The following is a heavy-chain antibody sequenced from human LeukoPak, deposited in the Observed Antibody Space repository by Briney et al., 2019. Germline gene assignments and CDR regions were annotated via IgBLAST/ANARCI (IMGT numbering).Heavy chain of an antibody. Sequence: GGSLRLPCAASGFTFSSYSMNWVRQAPGKGLEWVSSISSSSSYIYYADSVKGRFTISRDNAKNSLYLQMNSLRAEDTAVYYCACSDSSGGAFDIWGQGTMVTVSS. J-gene: IGHJ3*02. CDR3: ACSDSSGGAFDI. D-gene: IGHD6-25*01. CDR1: GFTFSSYS. V-gene: IGHV3-21*01. CDR2: ISSSSSYI.